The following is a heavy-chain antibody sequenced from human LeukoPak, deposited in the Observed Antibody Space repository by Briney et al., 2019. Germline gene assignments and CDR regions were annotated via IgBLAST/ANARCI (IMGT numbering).Heavy chain of an antibody. CDR3: ARGPRIAIFRVVIMYWFDP. D-gene: IGHD3-3*01. CDR2: MNPNSGNT. J-gene: IGHJ5*02. V-gene: IGHV1-8*01. CDR1: GYTFTSYD. Sequence: ASVKVSCKATGYTFTSYDINWVRQATGQGLEWMGWMNPNSGNTGYAQKFQGRVTMTRNTSISAAYMELSSLRSEDTAVYYCARGPRIAIFRVVIMYWFDPWGQGTLVTVSS.